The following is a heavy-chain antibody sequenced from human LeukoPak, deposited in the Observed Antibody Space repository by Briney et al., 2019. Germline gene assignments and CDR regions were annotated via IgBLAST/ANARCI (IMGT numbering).Heavy chain of an antibody. Sequence: GGSLRLSCAASGFTFSSYSMNWVRQAPGKGLEWVSSISSSSSYIYYADSVKGRFTISRDNAKNSLYLQMNSLRAEDTAVYYCARVLGEQQLLLYYFDYWGQGTLVTVSS. CDR3: ARVLGEQQLLLYYFDY. CDR2: ISSSSSYI. CDR1: GFTFSSYS. D-gene: IGHD3-16*01. J-gene: IGHJ4*02. V-gene: IGHV3-21*01.